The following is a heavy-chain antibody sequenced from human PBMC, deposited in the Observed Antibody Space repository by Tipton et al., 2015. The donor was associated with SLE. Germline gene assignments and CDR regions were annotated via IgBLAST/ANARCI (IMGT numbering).Heavy chain of an antibody. CDR2: IYYSGST. D-gene: IGHD4-11*01. CDR1: GGSISSSSYY. J-gene: IGHJ3*02. Sequence: TLSLTCTVSGGSISSSSYYWGWIRQPPGKGLEWIGSIYYSGSTNYNPSLKSRVTISVDTSKNQFSLKLSSVTAADTAAYYCARHLTNPDAFDIWGQGTMVTVSS. V-gene: IGHV4-39*01. CDR3: ARHLTNPDAFDI.